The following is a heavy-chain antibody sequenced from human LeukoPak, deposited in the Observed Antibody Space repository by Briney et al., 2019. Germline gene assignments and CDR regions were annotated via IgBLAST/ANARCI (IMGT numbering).Heavy chain of an antibody. J-gene: IGHJ4*02. CDR3: ARGIRNWYYGSGSYFTGDY. CDR2: MNPNSGNT. V-gene: IGHV1-8*01. Sequence: ASVKVSCKASGYTFTSYDINWVRQATGHGLEWMGWMNPNSGNTGYAQKFQGRVTMTRNTSISTAYMELSSLRSEDTAVYYCARGIRNWYYGSGSYFTGDYWGQGTLVTVSS. D-gene: IGHD3-10*01. CDR1: GYTFTSYD.